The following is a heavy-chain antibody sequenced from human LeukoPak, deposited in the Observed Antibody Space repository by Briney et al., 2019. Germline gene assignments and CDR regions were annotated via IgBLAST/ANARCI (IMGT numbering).Heavy chain of an antibody. D-gene: IGHD3-10*01. CDR3: ATGMVRGPRDAFDI. CDR1: GYTLTELS. V-gene: IGHV1-24*01. Sequence: GASVKVSCKVSGYTLTELSMHWVRQAPGKGLEWMGGFDPEDGETIYAQKFQGRVTMTEDTSTDTAYMELSSLRSEDTAVYYCATGMVRGPRDAFDIWGQGTMVTVSS. J-gene: IGHJ3*02. CDR2: FDPEDGET.